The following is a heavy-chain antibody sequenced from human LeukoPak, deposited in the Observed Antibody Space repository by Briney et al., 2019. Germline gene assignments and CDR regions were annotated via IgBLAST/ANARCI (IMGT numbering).Heavy chain of an antibody. CDR2: INPSGGSS. CDR1: GSTFTSYY. J-gene: IGHJ3*02. CDR3: ARGGREGYSSGWSDAFYI. D-gene: IGHD6-19*01. V-gene: IGHV1-46*01. Sequence: ASVKVSCKASGSTFTSYYMHWVRQAPGQGLEWMGIINPSGGSSSYAQKFQGRVTMTRDTSTSTVYMELSSLSSEDTAVYYCARGGREGYSSGWSDAFYIWGRGTMVTVSS.